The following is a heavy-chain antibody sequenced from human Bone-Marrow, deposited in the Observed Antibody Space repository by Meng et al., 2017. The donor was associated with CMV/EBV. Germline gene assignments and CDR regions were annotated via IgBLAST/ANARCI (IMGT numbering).Heavy chain of an antibody. J-gene: IGHJ3*01. D-gene: IGHD2-2*02. CDR2: IKSKADGGTT. V-gene: IGHV3-15*01. Sequence: GESLKISCAASGFTFSSYSMNWVRQAPGKGLEWVVSIKSKADGGTTEYAAPVKGRFTITRDDSRKTVYLQMNSLRTEDTAVYYCATEGCSSSSCFTPNAFDVWAQGTMVTVSS. CDR3: ATEGCSSSSCFTPNAFDV. CDR1: GFTFSSYS.